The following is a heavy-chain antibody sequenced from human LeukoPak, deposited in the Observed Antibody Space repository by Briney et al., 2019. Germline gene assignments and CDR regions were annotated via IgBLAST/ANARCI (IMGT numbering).Heavy chain of an antibody. D-gene: IGHD2-2*01. CDR2: ISSSSSYI. J-gene: IGHJ4*02. CDR3: ARGDVVVPAAITGGVGYDY. CDR1: GFTFSSYS. V-gene: IGHV3-21*01. Sequence: GGSLRLSCAASGFTFSSYSMNWVRQAPGKGLEWVSSISSSSSYIYYAESVKGRFTISRDNTKNSLYLQMNSLRAEDTAVYYWARGDVVVPAAITGGVGYDYWGQGTLVTVSS.